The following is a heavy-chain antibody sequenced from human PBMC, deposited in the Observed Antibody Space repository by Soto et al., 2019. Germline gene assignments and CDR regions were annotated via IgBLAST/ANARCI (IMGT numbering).Heavy chain of an antibody. CDR2: IYPGDSDT. CDR3: ARHGRDGYCSSTSCYDYYYYMDV. Sequence: GESLKISCKGSGYSFTSYWIGWVRQMPGKGLEWMGIIYPGDSDTRYSPSFQGQVTISADKSISTAYLQWSSLKVSDTAMYYCARHGRDGYCSSTSCYDYYYYMDVWGKGTTVTVSS. V-gene: IGHV5-51*01. CDR1: GYSFTSYW. J-gene: IGHJ6*03. D-gene: IGHD2-2*01.